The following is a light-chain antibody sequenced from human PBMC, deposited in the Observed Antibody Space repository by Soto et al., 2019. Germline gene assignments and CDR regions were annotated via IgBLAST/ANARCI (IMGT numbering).Light chain of an antibody. CDR1: QGINIF. CDR3: QQRNSYPRT. J-gene: IGKJ2*01. Sequence: ILLTQSPSFLSASVGDRVTITCRASQGINIFLAWFQQKPGKAPNLLISAASTLQSGVPSRFSGSGSETEFTLTITSLQPEDSATYYCQQRNSYPRTFGQGTKVDIK. CDR2: AAS. V-gene: IGKV1-9*01.